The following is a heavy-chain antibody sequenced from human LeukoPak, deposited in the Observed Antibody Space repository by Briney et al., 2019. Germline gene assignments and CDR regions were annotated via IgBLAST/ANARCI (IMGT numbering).Heavy chain of an antibody. CDR3: ARDRTAVAGTGYYGMDV. J-gene: IGHJ6*02. CDR1: GFTVSGDY. D-gene: IGHD6-19*01. CDR2: IYSGGST. Sequence: GGSLRLSCAASGFTVSGDYMSWVRQAPGKGLEWVSIIYSGGSTYYADSVKGRFTISRDNAKNSLYLQMNSLRAEDTAVYYCARDRTAVAGTGYYGMDVWGQGTTVTVSS. V-gene: IGHV3-53*01.